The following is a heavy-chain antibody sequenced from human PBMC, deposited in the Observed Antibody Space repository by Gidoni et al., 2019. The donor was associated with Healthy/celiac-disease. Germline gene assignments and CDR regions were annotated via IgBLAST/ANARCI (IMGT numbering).Heavy chain of an antibody. CDR2: IRSKANSYAT. D-gene: IGHD5-18*01. CDR1: GFTFSGSA. CDR3: TRRVYSYVLGCNAFDI. Sequence: EVQLVESGGGLVQPGGSLKLSCAASGFTFSGSAMHWVRQASGKGLEWVGRIRSKANSYATAYAAAVKGRFTISRDDSKNTAYLQMNSLKTEDTAVYDCTRRVYSYVLGCNAFDIWGQGTMVTVSS. J-gene: IGHJ3*02. V-gene: IGHV3-73*02.